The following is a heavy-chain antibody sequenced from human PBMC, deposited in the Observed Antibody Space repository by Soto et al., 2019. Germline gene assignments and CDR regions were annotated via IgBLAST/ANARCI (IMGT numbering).Heavy chain of an antibody. CDR3: ARAVVAARGWFDP. Sequence: PGESLKISCKASGYSFNTYLIVWVRQMPGKGLEWMGIIYPGDSDTKYSPSFQGQVIISVDKSISTAYLQWNSLKASDTAIYYCARAVVAARGWFDPWGQGTLVTVSS. J-gene: IGHJ5*02. D-gene: IGHD1-26*01. CDR1: GYSFNTYL. V-gene: IGHV5-51*01. CDR2: IYPGDSDT.